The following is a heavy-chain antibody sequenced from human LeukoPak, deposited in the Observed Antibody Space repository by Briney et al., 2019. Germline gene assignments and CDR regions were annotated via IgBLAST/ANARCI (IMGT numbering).Heavy chain of an antibody. Sequence: PGGSLRLSCAASGFTVSSTYMSWVRPAPGKGLVWVSRINSDGSSTSYADSVKGRFTISRDNAKNTLYLQMNSLRAEDTAVYYCARDRHNHSSSWYDSWFDPWGQGTLVTVSS. V-gene: IGHV3-74*01. CDR2: INSDGSST. D-gene: IGHD6-13*01. CDR3: ARDRHNHSSSWYDSWFDP. J-gene: IGHJ5*02. CDR1: GFTVSSTY.